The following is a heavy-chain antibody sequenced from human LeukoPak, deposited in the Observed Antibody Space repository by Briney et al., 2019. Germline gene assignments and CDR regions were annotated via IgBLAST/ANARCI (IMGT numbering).Heavy chain of an antibody. CDR3: AKGSGSGWYGWFAP. D-gene: IGHD6-19*01. V-gene: IGHV3-23*01. CDR1: GFTFSSYA. CDR2: ISGSGGST. Sequence: GGSLRLSCAASGFTFSSYAMSWVRQAPGKGLEWVSAISGSGGSTYYADSVKGRFTISRDNSKNTFFLQMNTLRAADTAVYYCAKGSGSGWYGWFAPWGQGTLVTVS. J-gene: IGHJ5*02.